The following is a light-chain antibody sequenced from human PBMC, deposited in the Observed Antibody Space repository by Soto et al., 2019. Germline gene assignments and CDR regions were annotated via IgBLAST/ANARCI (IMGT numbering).Light chain of an antibody. J-gene: IGKJ1*01. CDR3: QQYYSYSV. Sequence: AIRMTQSPSSFSASTGDRVTITCRASQGISSYLAWYQQKPGKAPKLLIYAASTLQSGVPSRFSGSGSGTDFTLTISCLQSEDFANYYCQQYYSYSVFGQGTKVEIK. CDR2: AAS. CDR1: QGISSY. V-gene: IGKV1-8*01.